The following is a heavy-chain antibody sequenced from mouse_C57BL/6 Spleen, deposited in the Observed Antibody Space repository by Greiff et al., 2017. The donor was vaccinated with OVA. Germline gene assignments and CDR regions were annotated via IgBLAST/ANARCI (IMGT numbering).Heavy chain of an antibody. Sequence: VQLQQPGAELVRPGSSVKLSCKASGYTFTSYWMHWVKQRPIQGLEWIGNIDPSDSETHYNQKFKDKATLTVDKSSSTAYMQLSSLTSEDSAGYYCARDRDYGSSLYAMDDWGQGTSVTVSS. V-gene: IGHV1-52*01. CDR2: IDPSDSET. CDR1: GYTFTSYW. D-gene: IGHD1-1*01. CDR3: ARDRDYGSSLYAMDD. J-gene: IGHJ4*01.